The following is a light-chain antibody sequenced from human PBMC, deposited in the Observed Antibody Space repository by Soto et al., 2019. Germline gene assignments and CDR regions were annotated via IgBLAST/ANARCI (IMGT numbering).Light chain of an antibody. CDR3: YSYARSSAFDVV. CDR2: EDN. V-gene: IGLV2-23*02. Sequence: QSALTQPASVSGSPGQSITISCTGTSSGVGNYNLVSWYQQHPGKAPKLMIYEDNKPPSGLSNRFSGSKSGNTASLTISGLRAEDEAHYYCYSYARSSAFDVVFGGGTKVTVL. J-gene: IGLJ2*01. CDR1: SSGVGNYNL.